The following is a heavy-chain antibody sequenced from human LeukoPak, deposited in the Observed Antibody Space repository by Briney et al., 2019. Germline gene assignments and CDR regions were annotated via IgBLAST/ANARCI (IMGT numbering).Heavy chain of an antibody. CDR1: GFTFDDYT. CDR3: ARVGKNGWDSDH. Sequence: GGSLRLSCAASGFTFDDYTMHWVRQAPGKGLEWVSLISWDGGSTYYADSVKGRFTISRDNTKNSLYLQMDTLRAEDTAVYYCARVGKNGWDSDHWGQGTLVTVSS. J-gene: IGHJ4*02. V-gene: IGHV3-43*01. D-gene: IGHD6-19*01. CDR2: ISWDGGST.